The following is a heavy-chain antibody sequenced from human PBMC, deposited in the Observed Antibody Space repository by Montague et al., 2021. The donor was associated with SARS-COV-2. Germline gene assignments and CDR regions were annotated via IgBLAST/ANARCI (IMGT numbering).Heavy chain of an antibody. CDR1: GVSVTDYY. J-gene: IGHJ4*02. D-gene: IGHD3-9*01. V-gene: IGHV4-59*08. CDR2: VLYNKGT. CDR3: VRHPHYDGLNGPPDF. Sequence: SETLSLTCVVSGVSVTDYYWSWIRQPPGKGLEWVGDVLYNKGTNFNPSLKSRVAISVDTSKNQFSLRLTSVTAADTAFYYYVRHPHYDGLNGPPDFWDQGTLVTVSS.